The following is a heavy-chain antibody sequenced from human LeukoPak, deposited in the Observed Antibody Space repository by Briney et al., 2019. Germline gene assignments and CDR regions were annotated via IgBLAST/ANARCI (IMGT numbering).Heavy chain of an antibody. CDR2: ISGSGGST. J-gene: IGHJ4*02. CDR1: GFTFSSYA. D-gene: IGHD2-2*01. V-gene: IGHV3-23*01. Sequence: PGGSLRLSCAASGFTFSSYAMSWVRRAPGKGLEWVSAISGSGGSTYYADSVKGRFTISRDNSKNTLYLQMNSLRAEDTAVYYCAKIEYCSSTSCYYFDYWGQGTLVTVSS. CDR3: AKIEYCSSTSCYYFDY.